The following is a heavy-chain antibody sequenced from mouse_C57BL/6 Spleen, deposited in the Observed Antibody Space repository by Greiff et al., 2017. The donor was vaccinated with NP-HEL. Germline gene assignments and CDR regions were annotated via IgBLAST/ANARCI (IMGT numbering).Heavy chain of an antibody. CDR3: TRYGSSWGYAMDY. D-gene: IGHD1-1*01. J-gene: IGHJ4*01. CDR2: IDPENGDT. CDR1: GFNIKDDY. Sequence: EVQLKESGAELVRPGASVKLSCTASGFNIKDDYMHWVKQRPEQGLEWIGWIDPENGDTEYASKFQGKATITADTSSNTAYLQLSSLTSEDTAVYYCTRYGSSWGYAMDYWGQGTSVTVSS. V-gene: IGHV14-4*01.